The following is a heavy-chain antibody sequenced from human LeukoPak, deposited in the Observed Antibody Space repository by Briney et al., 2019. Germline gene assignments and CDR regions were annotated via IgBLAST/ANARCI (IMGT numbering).Heavy chain of an antibody. CDR2: ISGSGGST. CDR1: GFTFSSYS. V-gene: IGHV3-23*01. Sequence: PGGSLRLSCAASGFTFSSYSMTWVRQAPGQGLEWVSSISGSGGSTYNADSVKGRFTISRDISKNTLYLQMNSLRAEDTAAYYCAKSRASSGVAPAGYDYWGQGTLVTVSS. J-gene: IGHJ4*02. D-gene: IGHD6-13*01. CDR3: AKSRASSGVAPAGYDY.